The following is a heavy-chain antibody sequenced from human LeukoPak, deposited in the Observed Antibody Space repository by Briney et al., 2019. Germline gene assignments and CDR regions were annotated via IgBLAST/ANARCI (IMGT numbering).Heavy chain of an antibody. CDR2: INPNSGGT. V-gene: IGHV1-2*02. CDR1: GYTFTGYY. CDR3: ARDYDYVWGSYRLIN. D-gene: IGHD3-16*02. J-gene: IGHJ4*02. Sequence: ASVKVSCKASGYTFTGYYMHWVRQAPGQGLEWMGWINPNSGGTNYAQKFQGRVTMTRDTSISTAYMELSRLRSDDTAVYYCARDYDYVWGSYRLINWGQGTLVTVSS.